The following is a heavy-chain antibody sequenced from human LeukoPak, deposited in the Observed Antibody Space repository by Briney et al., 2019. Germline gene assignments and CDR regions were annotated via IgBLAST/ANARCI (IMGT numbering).Heavy chain of an antibody. V-gene: IGHV1-24*01. CDR1: GYTLTELS. D-gene: IGHD3-9*01. Sequence: GASVKVSCKVSGYTLTELSMHWVRQAPGKGLEWMGGSDPEDGETIYAQKFQGRVTMTEDTSTDTAYMELSSLRSEDTAVYYCATGAPLYDILTGYYFGFDYWGQGTLVTVSS. CDR3: ATGAPLYDILTGYYFGFDY. J-gene: IGHJ4*02. CDR2: SDPEDGET.